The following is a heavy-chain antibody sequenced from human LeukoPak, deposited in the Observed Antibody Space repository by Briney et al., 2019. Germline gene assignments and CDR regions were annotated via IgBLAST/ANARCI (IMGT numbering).Heavy chain of an antibody. D-gene: IGHD3-10*01. Sequence: GTSLRLSCAASQFTFSSYDMRWVRQPPGKGLHWVAIISSDGSVTYYADSVKGRFTISRDNSKDTLYLQMNGLTAEDTAIYYCAKGLGYYASGTYYNRIPDPWGQGTLVTVSS. CDR2: ISSDGSVT. CDR1: QFTFSSYD. CDR3: AKGLGYYASGTYYNRIPDP. J-gene: IGHJ5*02. V-gene: IGHV3-30*18.